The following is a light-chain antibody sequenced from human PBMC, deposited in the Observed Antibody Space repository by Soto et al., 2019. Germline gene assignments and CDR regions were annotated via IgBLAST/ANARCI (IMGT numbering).Light chain of an antibody. CDR2: GAS. V-gene: IGKV1-33*01. J-gene: IGKJ3*01. CDR3: QQYLNRPIST. CDR1: QDISNY. Sequence: DVQMTPSPPSLSASVGDRVTIACQASQDISNYVNWYQQKPGKAPRLLIYGASNLETAVTAKFSGSGSGTDFTFTISSLQPEDIGAYYSQQYLNRPISTFGPGTKVDIK.